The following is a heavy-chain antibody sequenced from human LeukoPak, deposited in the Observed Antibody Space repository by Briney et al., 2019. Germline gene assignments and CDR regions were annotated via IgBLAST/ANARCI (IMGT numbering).Heavy chain of an antibody. D-gene: IGHD3-9*01. V-gene: IGHV3-66*02. CDR1: GFTVSSNY. CDR3: ARERYDILTGYEGGFDP. CDR2: IYSGGST. Sequence: TGGSLRLSCAASGFTVSSNYMSWVRQAPGKGLEWVSVIYSGGSTYYTDSVKGRFTLSRDNSKNTLYLQMNSLRAEDTAVYYCARERYDILTGYEGGFDPWGQGTLVTVSS. J-gene: IGHJ5*02.